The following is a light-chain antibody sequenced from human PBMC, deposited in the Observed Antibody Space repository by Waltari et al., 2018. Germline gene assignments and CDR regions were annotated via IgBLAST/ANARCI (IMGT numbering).Light chain of an antibody. Sequence: QSALTQPRSVSGSPGQSVTISCSGTRRDVGYYNYVSWYQQHPGKVPKVMIYDVTKRPSGVPDRFSGSKSGNTASLTISGLQAEDEADYYCCSYAGSYTWVFGGGTKLTVL. J-gene: IGLJ3*02. V-gene: IGLV2-11*01. CDR3: CSYAGSYTWV. CDR2: DVT. CDR1: RRDVGYYNY.